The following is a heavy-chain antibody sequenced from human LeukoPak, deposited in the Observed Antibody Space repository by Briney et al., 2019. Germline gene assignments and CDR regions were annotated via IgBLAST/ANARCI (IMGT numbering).Heavy chain of an antibody. CDR2: IYYSGST. CDR3: ATLVYYGSGSYYKTYGMDV. CDR1: GGSISSGGYY. D-gene: IGHD3-10*01. J-gene: IGHJ6*02. Sequence: PSETLSLTCTVSGGSISSGGYYWSWIRQHPGKGLEWIGYIYYSGSTYYNPSLKSRVTISVDTSKNQFSLILTSVTAADTAVYYCATLVYYGSGSYYKTYGMDVWGQGTTVTVSS. V-gene: IGHV4-31*03.